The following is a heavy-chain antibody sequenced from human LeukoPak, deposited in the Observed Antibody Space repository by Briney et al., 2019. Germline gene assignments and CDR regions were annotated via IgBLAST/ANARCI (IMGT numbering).Heavy chain of an antibody. CDR2: ISAYNGNT. D-gene: IGHD6-19*01. CDR1: GYTFTSYG. CDR3: ARDRYFLVAVAGRRVPSDY. Sequence: ASVEVSCKASGYTFTSYGISWVRQAPGQGLEWMGWISAYNGNTNYAQKLQGRVTMTTDTSTSTAYMELRSLRSDDTAVYYCARDRYFLVAVAGRRVPSDYWGQGTLVTVSS. J-gene: IGHJ4*02. V-gene: IGHV1-18*01.